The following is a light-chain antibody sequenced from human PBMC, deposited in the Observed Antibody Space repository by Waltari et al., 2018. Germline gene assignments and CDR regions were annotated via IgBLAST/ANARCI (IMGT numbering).Light chain of an antibody. CDR2: GAS. V-gene: IGKV3-20*01. CDR1: QILNGNY. J-gene: IGKJ2*01. Sequence: ETVLTQSPDTLSLSTGQGASLSCRASQILNGNYLAWFQQKPGQAPRLLIHGASGRATGVPDRFTGSGSGADFTLTISRLEIEDSATYYCQHYGSSPYTFGQGTKLEIK. CDR3: QHYGSSPYT.